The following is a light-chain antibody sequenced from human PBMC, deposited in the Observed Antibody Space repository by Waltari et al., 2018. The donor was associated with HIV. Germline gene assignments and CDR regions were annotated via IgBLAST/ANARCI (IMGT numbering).Light chain of an antibody. CDR1: QDIGFH. Sequence: DIQMTQSPPSLSASKTDSVTFYCRASQDIGFHVNWYQFRPGEAPRLLIAAASKLQNGVPSRFTGGGFGRQSSLTIDGPQGDDFAQYFCLQTYSLPFTFGQGTRVEVK. CDR2: AAS. CDR3: LQTYSLPFT. V-gene: IGKV1-39*01. J-gene: IGKJ2*01.